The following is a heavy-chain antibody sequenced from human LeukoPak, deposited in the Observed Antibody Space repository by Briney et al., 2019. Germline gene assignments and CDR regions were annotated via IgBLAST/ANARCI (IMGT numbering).Heavy chain of an antibody. D-gene: IGHD3-10*01. CDR2: IYYSGGT. Sequence: SETLSLTCTVSGGSISSGGYYWSWIRQHPGKGLEWIGYIYYSGGTYYNPSLKSRVTISVDTSKNQFSLKLSSVTAADTAVYYCARGGDYYGSGSYYWSVYFDYWGQGTLVTVSS. CDR1: GGSISSGGYY. V-gene: IGHV4-31*03. CDR3: ARGGDYYGSGSYYWSVYFDY. J-gene: IGHJ4*02.